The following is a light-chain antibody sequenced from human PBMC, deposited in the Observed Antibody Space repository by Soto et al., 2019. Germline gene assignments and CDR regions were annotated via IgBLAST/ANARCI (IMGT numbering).Light chain of an antibody. J-gene: IGLJ1*01. V-gene: IGLV1-40*01. CDR2: GNT. CDR3: QSYDSSLRGYV. Sequence: QSVLTQPPSVSGALGQRVTISCTGITSNIGAGYDVHWYQLLPGRAPKLLIYGNTNRPSGVPDRFSGSKSGTSASLAITGLQAEDEADFYCQSYDSSLRGYVFGTGTKVTVL. CDR1: TSNIGAGYD.